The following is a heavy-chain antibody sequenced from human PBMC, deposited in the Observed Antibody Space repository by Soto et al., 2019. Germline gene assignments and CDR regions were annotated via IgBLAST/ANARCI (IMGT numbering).Heavy chain of an antibody. CDR2: VYHSGST. D-gene: IGHD6-6*01. CDR3: ARVATKSSKTPGNFDF. Sequence: SETLSLTCAVSGGSIRSSNWWSWVRQPPGKGLEWIGEVYHSGSTNLKPSLESRVTMSVDHSRNQFPLRLTSVTAADTAVYYCARVATKSSKTPGNFDFWGEGTLVTVSS. J-gene: IGHJ4*02. V-gene: IGHV4-4*02. CDR1: GGSIRSSNW.